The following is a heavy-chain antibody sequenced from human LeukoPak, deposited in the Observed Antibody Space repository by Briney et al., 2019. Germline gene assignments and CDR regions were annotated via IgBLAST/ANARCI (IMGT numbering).Heavy chain of an antibody. Sequence: SETLSLTCAVYSGSFNGYYWSWIRQPPGKGLEWIGEINHSGSTNYNPSLKSRVTISVDTSKNQFSLKLSSVTAADPAVYYCARMTSGAFDMWGQGTMVTVSS. V-gene: IGHV4-34*01. CDR3: ARMTSGAFDM. J-gene: IGHJ3*02. CDR1: SGSFNGYY. CDR2: INHSGST.